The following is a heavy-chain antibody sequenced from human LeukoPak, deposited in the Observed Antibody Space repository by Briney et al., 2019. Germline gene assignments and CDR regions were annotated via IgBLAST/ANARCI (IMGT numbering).Heavy chain of an antibody. CDR2: INSDGSST. D-gene: IGHD2-8*01. Sequence: PGGSLRLSCAASGFTFSSYLMHWVRQAPGKGLVWVSRINSDGSSTSYADSVKGRFTISRDNAKNTLYLQMNSLRAEDTAVYYCARDTGYCTNGVCSFDPWGQGTLVTVSP. V-gene: IGHV3-74*01. CDR1: GFTFSSYL. J-gene: IGHJ5*02. CDR3: ARDTGYCTNGVCSFDP.